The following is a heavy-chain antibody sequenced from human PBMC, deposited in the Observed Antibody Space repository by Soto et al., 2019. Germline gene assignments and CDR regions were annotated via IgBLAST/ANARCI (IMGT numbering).Heavy chain of an antibody. Sequence: LRLSCAVSGXTFTSYAMTWVRQAPGKGLEWVSAISGSGGSEFYADSVKGRFTISRDNSKNTLYLQMKGLRAEDTALYYCAKGDTTMITDYYAMDVWGQGTTVTVSS. CDR1: GXTFTSYA. CDR3: AKGDTTMITDYYAMDV. J-gene: IGHJ6*02. D-gene: IGHD5-18*01. V-gene: IGHV3-23*01. CDR2: ISGSGGSE.